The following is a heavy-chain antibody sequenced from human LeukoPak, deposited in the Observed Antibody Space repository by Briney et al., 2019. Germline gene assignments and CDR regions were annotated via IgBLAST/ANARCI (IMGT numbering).Heavy chain of an antibody. CDR3: AKADYSNYGLSFDY. D-gene: IGHD4-11*01. V-gene: IGHV3-30*18. CDR1: GFTFSNFA. CDR2: ISYDGSNK. J-gene: IGHJ4*02. Sequence: GGSLRLSCAATGFTFSNFAMHWVRQAPGKGLEWVAVISYDGSNKYYADSVKGRFTISRDNSKNTLYLQMNSLRAEDTAVYYCAKADYSNYGLSFDYWGQGTLVTVSS.